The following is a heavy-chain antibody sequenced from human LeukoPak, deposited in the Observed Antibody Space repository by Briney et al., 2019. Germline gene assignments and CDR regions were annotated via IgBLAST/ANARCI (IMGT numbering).Heavy chain of an antibody. V-gene: IGHV3-21*01. CDR2: TAHT. J-gene: IGHJ2*01. D-gene: IGHD3-10*01. CDR3: ARDSYNYYGSRYFDL. Sequence: GGSLRLSCAASGFTINGYSINWVRQAAGKGLEWLSSTAHTQYTDSMNGPLTVSRDNAKNALYLRINSLTTEDTAVYYCARDSYNYYGSRYFDLWGRGTLVTVSS. CDR1: GFTINGYS.